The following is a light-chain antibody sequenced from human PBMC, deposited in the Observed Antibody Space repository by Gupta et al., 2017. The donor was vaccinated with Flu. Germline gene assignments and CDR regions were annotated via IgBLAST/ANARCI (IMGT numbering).Light chain of an antibody. V-gene: IGKV1-5*03. Sequence: SPSTLSASGGDRVTITGRASQSISSWLAWYQQKPGKAPKLLIYKASSLESGVPSRFSGSGSGTEFTLTISSLQPDDFATYYCQQYNSYWTFGQGTKVEIK. CDR3: QQYNSYWT. CDR1: QSISSW. CDR2: KAS. J-gene: IGKJ1*01.